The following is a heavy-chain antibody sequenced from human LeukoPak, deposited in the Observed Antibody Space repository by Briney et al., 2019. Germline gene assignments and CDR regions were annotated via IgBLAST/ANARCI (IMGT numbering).Heavy chain of an antibody. CDR3: AKAELGVDTFFDY. CDR1: GFTFSSYW. D-gene: IGHD3-3*01. J-gene: IGHJ4*02. Sequence: GGSLRLSCAASGFTFSSYWMSWVRQAPGKGLEWVATLSGSGAGTYYSDSVQGRFTISRDNSKRTLFLQMNSLRAEDTAFYYCAKAELGVDTFFDYWGQGTLVTVSS. CDR2: LSGSGAGT. V-gene: IGHV3-23*01.